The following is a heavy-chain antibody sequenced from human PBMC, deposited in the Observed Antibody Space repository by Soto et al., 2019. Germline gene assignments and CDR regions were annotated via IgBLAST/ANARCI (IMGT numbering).Heavy chain of an antibody. CDR1: GYSFTRYW. V-gene: IGHV5-51*01. J-gene: IGHJ6*02. CDR2: IYPGDSDT. Sequence: GESLKISGKGSGYSFTRYWIGCVRQMPGKGLEWMGIIYPGDSDTRYSPSFQGQVTISADKSISTAYLQWSSLKASDTAIYYCARTAAAGKYYYGVDVWGQGTTVTVSS. D-gene: IGHD6-13*01. CDR3: ARTAAAGKYYYGVDV.